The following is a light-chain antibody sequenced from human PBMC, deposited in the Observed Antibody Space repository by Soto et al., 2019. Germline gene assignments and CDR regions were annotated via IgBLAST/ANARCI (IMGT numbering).Light chain of an antibody. Sequence: EIVLTQSPVTLSLSPGERATLSCRASQSVSSSLAWYQQKPGQAPRLLIYDSSNRATGIPVRFSGSGSGTDFTLTISSLEPEDFAVYYCQQRSNWPRTFGQGTKVDIK. V-gene: IGKV3-11*01. J-gene: IGKJ1*01. CDR2: DSS. CDR3: QQRSNWPRT. CDR1: QSVSSS.